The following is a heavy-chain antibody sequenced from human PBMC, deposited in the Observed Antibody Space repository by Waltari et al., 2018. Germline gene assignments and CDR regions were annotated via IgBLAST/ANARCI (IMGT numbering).Heavy chain of an antibody. Sequence: VQLVQSGAEVKKPGESLKISCKGSGYTITKLSMTWVRQAPGKGLEWMGCFDPEDGETIYAQKFQGRVTMTEDTSTDTAYMGLSSLRSEDTAVYYCATGDIAARPSAYWGQGTLVTVSS. CDR2: FDPEDGET. CDR3: ATGDIAARPSAY. J-gene: IGHJ4*02. D-gene: IGHD6-6*01. CDR1: GYTITKLS. V-gene: IGHV1-24*01.